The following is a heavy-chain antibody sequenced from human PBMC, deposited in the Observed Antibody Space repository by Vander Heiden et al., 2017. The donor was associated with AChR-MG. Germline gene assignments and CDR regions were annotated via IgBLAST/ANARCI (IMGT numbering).Heavy chain of an antibody. CDR2: ISYDGSNK. J-gene: IGHJ4*02. CDR1: GFTFSSSG. CDR3: AKDGGGYYGSGSLNYYFDY. D-gene: IGHD3-10*01. V-gene: IGHV3-30*18. Sequence: QVQLVESGGGVVQPGRSLRLSCAASGFTFSSSGMHWVRQAPGKGLEWVAVISYDGSNKYYADSVKGRFTISRDNSKNTLYLQMNSLRAEDTAVYYCAKDGGGYYGSGSLNYYFDYWGQGTLVTVSS.